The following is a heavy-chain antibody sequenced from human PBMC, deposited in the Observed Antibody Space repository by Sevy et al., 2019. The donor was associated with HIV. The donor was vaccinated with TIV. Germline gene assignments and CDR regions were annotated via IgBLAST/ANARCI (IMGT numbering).Heavy chain of an antibody. CDR1: GFTFSSYA. CDR2: ISYDGSNK. D-gene: IGHD3-22*01. CDR3: ARDHDRDGYSYAFDI. V-gene: IGHV3-30-3*01. Sequence: GGSLRLSCAASGFTFSSYAMHWVRQAPGKGLERVAVISYDGSNKYYADSVKGRFTISRDNSKNTLYLQMNSLRAEDTAVYYCARDHDRDGYSYAFDIWGQGTMVTVSS. J-gene: IGHJ3*02.